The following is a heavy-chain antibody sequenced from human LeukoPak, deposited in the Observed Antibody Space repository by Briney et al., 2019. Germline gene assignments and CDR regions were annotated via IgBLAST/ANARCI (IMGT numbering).Heavy chain of an antibody. V-gene: IGHV3-23*01. J-gene: IGHJ4*02. CDR2: ISNNGGYT. CDR1: GFTFTSYS. Sequence: GGSLRLSCAASGFTFTSYSMNWVRQAPGKGLEWVSAISNNGGYTYYADSVQGRFTISRDNSKSTLCLQMNSLRAEDTAVYYCAKQLGYCSDGSCYFPYWGQGTLVTVSS. D-gene: IGHD2-15*01. CDR3: AKQLGYCSDGSCYFPY.